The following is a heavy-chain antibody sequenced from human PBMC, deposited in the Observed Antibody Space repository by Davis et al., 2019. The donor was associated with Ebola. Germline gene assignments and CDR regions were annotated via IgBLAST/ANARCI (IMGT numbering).Heavy chain of an antibody. CDR1: GGSISSGGYS. CDR3: ARGGWETPGLLSWFDP. CDR2: IYHSGST. Sequence: PSETLSLTCAVSGGSISSGGYSWSWIRQPPGKGLEWIGYIYHSGSTYYNPSLKSRVTISVDRSKNQFSLKLSSVTAADTAVYYCARGGWETPGLLSWFDPWGQGTLVTVSS. J-gene: IGHJ5*02. D-gene: IGHD2-2*01. V-gene: IGHV4-30-2*01.